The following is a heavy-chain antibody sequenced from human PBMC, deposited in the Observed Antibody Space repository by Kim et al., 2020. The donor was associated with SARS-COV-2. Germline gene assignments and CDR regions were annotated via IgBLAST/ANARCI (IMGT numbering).Heavy chain of an antibody. Sequence: GGSLRLSCAASGFTFSDYYMSWIRQAPGKGLEWVSYISSSGSTIYYADPVKRRFTISKDNAKNSLYLQMNSLRAEDTAVYYCARDHYQRLGEVYYYGMDVWSKGTTVTVTS. J-gene: IGHJ6*04. CDR1: GFTFSDYY. CDR3: ARDHYQRLGEVYYYGMDV. V-gene: IGHV3-11*01. CDR2: ISSSGSTI. D-gene: IGHD3-10*01.